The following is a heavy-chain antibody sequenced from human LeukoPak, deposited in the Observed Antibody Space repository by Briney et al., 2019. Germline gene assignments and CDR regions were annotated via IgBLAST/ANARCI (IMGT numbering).Heavy chain of an antibody. CDR2: INPNSGAT. D-gene: IGHD1-26*01. J-gene: IGHJ4*02. CDR1: GYTFTDYY. Sequence: ASVKVSCKASGYTFTDYYIHWVRQPPGHGLEWMGWINPNSGATNYAQKFQGRVTMTKDTSISTGYMELSRLRSDDTAVYYCARIRGGNNYHFDYWGQGTLVTVSS. CDR3: ARIRGGNNYHFDY. V-gene: IGHV1-2*02.